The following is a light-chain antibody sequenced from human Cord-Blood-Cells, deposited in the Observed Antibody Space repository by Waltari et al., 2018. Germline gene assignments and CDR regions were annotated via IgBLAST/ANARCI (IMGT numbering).Light chain of an antibody. CDR2: DAS. J-gene: IGKJ5*01. CDR1: QIVSSY. Sequence: DILLPQSPAPLSLSLGERATLSCRASQIVSSYLAWYQQKPGQAPRLLIYDASNRSTGSPPRFSGSGSGTDFSLTISSLEPEDFAVYYCQQRSNWPPITFGQGTRLEIK. V-gene: IGKV3-11*01. CDR3: QQRSNWPPIT.